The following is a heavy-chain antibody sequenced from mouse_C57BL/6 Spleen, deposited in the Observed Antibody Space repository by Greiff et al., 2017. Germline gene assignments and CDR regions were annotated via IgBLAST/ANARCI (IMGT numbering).Heavy chain of an antibody. Sequence: VQVEQSGPELVKPGASVKISCKASGYAFSSSWMNWVKQRPGKGLEWIGRIYPGGGDTNYNGKFKGKATLTADKSSSTAYMQLSSLTSEDSAVYYCAKSDWEYFEVWGTGTTVTVSS. CDR1: GYAFSSSW. D-gene: IGHD4-1*01. J-gene: IGHJ1*03. CDR2: IYPGGGDT. CDR3: AKSDWEYFEV. V-gene: IGHV1-82*01.